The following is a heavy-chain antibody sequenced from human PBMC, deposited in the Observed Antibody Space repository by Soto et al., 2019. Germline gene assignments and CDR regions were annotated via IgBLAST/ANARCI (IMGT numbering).Heavy chain of an antibody. Sequence: PGESLKISCKGSGYSFTSYCIGWVRQMPGKGLEWMGIIYPGDSDTRYSPSFQGQVTISADKSISTAYLQWSSLKASDTAMYYCASSHPARRVYDISDAFDIWGQGTMVTVSS. D-gene: IGHD3-9*01. CDR3: ASSHPARRVYDISDAFDI. CDR1: GYSFTSYC. CDR2: IYPGDSDT. V-gene: IGHV5-51*01. J-gene: IGHJ3*02.